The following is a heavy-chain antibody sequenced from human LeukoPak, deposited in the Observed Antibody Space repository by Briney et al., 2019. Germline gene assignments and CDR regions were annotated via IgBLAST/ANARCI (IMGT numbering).Heavy chain of an antibody. D-gene: IGHD2-8*01. V-gene: IGHV1-2*02. CDR3: ARESGVDYGMDV. CDR2: INPNSGRT. J-gene: IGHJ6*02. Sequence: GASVKVSCKASGYTFTGSYVHWGRRAAGHGLKCMGWINPNSGRTNYAQKFQGRVTMTRDTSISTAYMELSRLRSDDTAVYYCARESGVDYGMDVWGQGTTVTVSS. CDR1: GYTFTGSY.